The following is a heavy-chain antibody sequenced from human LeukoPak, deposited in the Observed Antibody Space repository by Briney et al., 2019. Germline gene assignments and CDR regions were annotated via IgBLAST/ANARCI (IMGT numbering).Heavy chain of an antibody. Sequence: KPSETLSLTCSVSGGSISTYYWSWIRQPAGKGLEWIGRIYTSGSTNYNPSLKSRVTMSVDTSKNQFSLKLSSVTAADTAVYYCARGGLIAAAGRFDYWGQGTLVTVSS. CDR1: GGSISTYY. D-gene: IGHD6-13*01. V-gene: IGHV4-4*07. CDR3: ARGGLIAAAGRFDY. J-gene: IGHJ4*02. CDR2: IYTSGST.